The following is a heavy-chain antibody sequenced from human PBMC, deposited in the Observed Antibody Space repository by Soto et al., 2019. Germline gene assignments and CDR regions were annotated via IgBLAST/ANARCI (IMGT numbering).Heavy chain of an antibody. J-gene: IGHJ4*02. CDR3: ASYYDSNFDY. D-gene: IGHD3-10*01. CDR1: GYTFTSYY. V-gene: IGHV1-8*02. CDR2: MNPNSGNT. Sequence: ASVKVSCKASGYTFTSYYMHWVRQAPGQGLEWMGWMNPNSGNTGYAQKFQGRVTMTRNTSISTAYMELSSLRSEDTAVYYCASYYDSNFDYWGQGTLVTVSS.